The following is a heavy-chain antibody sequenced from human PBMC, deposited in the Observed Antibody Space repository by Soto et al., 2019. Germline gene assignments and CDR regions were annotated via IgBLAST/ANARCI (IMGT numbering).Heavy chain of an antibody. J-gene: IGHJ4*02. CDR2: ISSDGIST. D-gene: IGHD5-12*01. CDR3: VRDLTDGYVDFDS. CDR1: GFPFSTYW. V-gene: IGHV3-74*01. Sequence: PGGSLRLSCAASGFPFSTYWMHWVRQAPGKGLVWVSRISSDGISTNYADFVKGRFTISRDNAKNTLYLQMNSLRAEDAAVYYCVRDLTDGYVDFDSWGQGTPVTVSS.